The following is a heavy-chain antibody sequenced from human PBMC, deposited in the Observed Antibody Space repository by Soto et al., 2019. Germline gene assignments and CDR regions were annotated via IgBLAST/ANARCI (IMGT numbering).Heavy chain of an antibody. CDR2: INHSGGT. CDR3: ARGWDRFDF. Sequence: SETKSHTNSVSDGYIGGFYGSWVRQQQGKGLEWIGKINHSGGTTYIPSLQSRLTMSVDTSKNQFSLKLTSVTAADTAVYHCARGWDRFDFWGQGTPVTVSS. CDR1: DGYIGGFY. J-gene: IGHJ4*02. D-gene: IGHD1-26*01. V-gene: IGHV4-34*01.